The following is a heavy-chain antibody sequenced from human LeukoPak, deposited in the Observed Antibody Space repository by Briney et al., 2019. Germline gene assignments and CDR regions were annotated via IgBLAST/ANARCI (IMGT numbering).Heavy chain of an antibody. D-gene: IGHD2-8*01. CDR3: ARMRCTNGVCAASDAFDI. J-gene: IGHJ3*02. Sequence: GGSLRLSCAASGFTFSSYSMNWVRQAPGKGLEWVSSISSSSSYIYYADSVKGRFTISRDNAKSSLYLQMNSLRAEDTAVYYCARMRCTNGVCAASDAFDIWGQGTMVTVSS. V-gene: IGHV3-21*01. CDR2: ISSSSSYI. CDR1: GFTFSSYS.